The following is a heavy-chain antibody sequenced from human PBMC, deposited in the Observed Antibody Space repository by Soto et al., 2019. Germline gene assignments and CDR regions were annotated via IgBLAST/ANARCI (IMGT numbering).Heavy chain of an antibody. V-gene: IGHV4-31*03. CDR2: IYYSGST. CDR3: ARSDLVVPAARWFDP. Sequence: QVQLQESGPGLVKPSQTLSLTCTVSGGSISSGGYYWSWIRQHPGKGLEWIGYIYYSGSTYYNPSHTGRVTISVDTSKNQFSLKLSSVTAADTAVYYCARSDLVVPAARWFDPWGQGTLVTVSS. D-gene: IGHD2-2*01. J-gene: IGHJ5*02. CDR1: GGSISSGGYY.